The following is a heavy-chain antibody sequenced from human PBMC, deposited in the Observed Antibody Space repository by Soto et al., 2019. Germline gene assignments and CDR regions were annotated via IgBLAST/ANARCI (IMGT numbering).Heavy chain of an antibody. CDR3: PRLRGARVGFNWFDP. Sequence: ASVKVSCKASGYTFTSYDINWVRQATGQGLEWMGWMNPNSGNTGYAQKFQGRVTMTRNTSISTAYMELSSLRSEDTGVYYCPRLRGARVGFNWFDPWGQGTLVTVSS. V-gene: IGHV1-8*01. CDR2: MNPNSGNT. D-gene: IGHD3-10*01. CDR1: GYTFTSYD. J-gene: IGHJ5*02.